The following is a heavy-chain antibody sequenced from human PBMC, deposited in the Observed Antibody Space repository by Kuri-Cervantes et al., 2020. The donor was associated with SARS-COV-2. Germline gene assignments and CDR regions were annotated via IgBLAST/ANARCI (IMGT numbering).Heavy chain of an antibody. J-gene: IGHJ4*02. CDR2: ISSSSSTI. CDR1: GFTFSSYS. CDR3: AKDLGAGEY. Sequence: GESLKISCAASGFTFSSYSMNWVRQAPGKGLEWVSYISSSSSTIYYADSVKGRFTISRDNSKNTLYLQMNSLRAEDTAVYYCAKDLGAGEYWGQGTLVTVSS. V-gene: IGHV3-48*01. D-gene: IGHD3-10*01.